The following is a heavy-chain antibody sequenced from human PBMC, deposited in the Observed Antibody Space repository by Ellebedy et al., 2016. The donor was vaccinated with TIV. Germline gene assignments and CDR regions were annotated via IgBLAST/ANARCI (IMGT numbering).Heavy chain of an antibody. V-gene: IGHV4-59*01. J-gene: IGHJ4*02. CDR3: ARTLGTYFDS. CDR2: IYSSGNT. D-gene: IGHD1-1*01. Sequence: SETLSLTCSVSNVSIRSYYWTWIRQPPGKGLEWIAFIYSSGNTNYNSSLESRATISLDMSRGQFSLKLRSVTAADTAVYYCARTLGTYFDSWGPGTLVTVSS. CDR1: NVSIRSYY.